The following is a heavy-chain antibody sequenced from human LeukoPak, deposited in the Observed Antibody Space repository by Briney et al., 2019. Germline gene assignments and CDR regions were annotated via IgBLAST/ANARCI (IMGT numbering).Heavy chain of an antibody. CDR3: ARDQHGSGSYYGYYFDY. J-gene: IGHJ4*02. D-gene: IGHD3-10*01. Sequence: GGSLRLSCAASGFTFGDYYMSWIRQAPGKGLEWVSYISSSSSYTNYADSVKGRFTISRDNAKNSLYLQMNSLRAEDTAVYYCARDQHGSGSYYGYYFDYWGQGTLVTVSS. CDR2: ISSSSSYT. CDR1: GFTFGDYY. V-gene: IGHV3-11*06.